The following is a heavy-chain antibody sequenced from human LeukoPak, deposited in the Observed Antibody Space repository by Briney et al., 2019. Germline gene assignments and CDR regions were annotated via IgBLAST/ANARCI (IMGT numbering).Heavy chain of an antibody. CDR2: IRYDGSNK. V-gene: IGHV3-30*02. CDR3: YGSGSYYSLFDY. D-gene: IGHD3-10*01. Sequence: GGSLRLSCAASGFIFSNYGIHWVRQAPGKGLEWVAFIRYDGSNKYYADSVKGRCTMSKDNSKNTLYLQMNSLRAEDTAVYYCYGSGSYYSLFDYWGQGTLVTVSS. J-gene: IGHJ4*02. CDR1: GFIFSNYG.